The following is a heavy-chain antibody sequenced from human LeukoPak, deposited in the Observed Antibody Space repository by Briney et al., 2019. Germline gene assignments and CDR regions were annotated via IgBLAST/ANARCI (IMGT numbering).Heavy chain of an antibody. V-gene: IGHV4-39*01. CDR3: ARHHQWEEHLRLWFGESHPLNDAFDI. Sequence: PSETLSLTCTVSGGSISSSSYYWGWIRQPPGKGLEWIGSIYYSGSTYYNPSLKSRVTISVDTSKNQFSLKLSSVTAADTAVYYCARHHQWEEHLRLWFGESHPLNDAFDIWGQGTMVTVSS. CDR2: IYYSGST. CDR1: GGSISSSSYY. J-gene: IGHJ3*02. D-gene: IGHD3-10*01.